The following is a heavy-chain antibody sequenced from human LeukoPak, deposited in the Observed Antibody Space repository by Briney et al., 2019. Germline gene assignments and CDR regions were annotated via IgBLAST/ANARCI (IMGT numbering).Heavy chain of an antibody. CDR1: GGTFSSYA. Sequence: SVKVSCKASGGTFSSYAISWVRQAPGQGLEWMGGIIPIFGTANYAQKFQGRVTNTTDESTSTAYMELSSLRSEDTAVYYCAKVYSTYFPNWFDPWGQGTLVTVSS. D-gene: IGHD4-11*01. V-gene: IGHV1-69*05. CDR2: IIPIFGTA. CDR3: AKVYSTYFPNWFDP. J-gene: IGHJ5*02.